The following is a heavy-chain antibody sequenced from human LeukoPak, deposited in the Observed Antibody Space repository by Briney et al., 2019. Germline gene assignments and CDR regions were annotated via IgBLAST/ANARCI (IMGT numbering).Heavy chain of an antibody. CDR1: GGSISSYF. CDR2: IYYTGSA. Sequence: SETLSLTCTVSGGSISSYFWSWIRQPPGKALEWIGYIYYTGSANYNPSLKSRVTISVDTSKNQFSLKLSSGTAADTALYYCARAPHFYYYMDVWGKGTTVTVSS. V-gene: IGHV4-59*01. J-gene: IGHJ6*03. CDR3: ARAPHFYYYMDV.